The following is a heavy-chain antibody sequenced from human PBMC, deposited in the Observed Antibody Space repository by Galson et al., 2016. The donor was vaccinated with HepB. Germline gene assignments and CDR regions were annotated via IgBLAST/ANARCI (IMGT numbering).Heavy chain of an antibody. CDR1: GFTFSTYD. D-gene: IGHD6-19*01. V-gene: IGHV3-13*01. J-gene: IGHJ6*02. CDR3: ARERSIAVGGNYYYYGMDV. CDR2: IGTAGDT. Sequence: SLRLSCAASGFTFSTYDMHWVRQIPGKGLEWVSGIGTAGDTSYPGSVKGRFTVSREDAKNSLYLQMNSLRAGDTAVYYCARERSIAVGGNYYYYGMDVWRQGTTVTVSS.